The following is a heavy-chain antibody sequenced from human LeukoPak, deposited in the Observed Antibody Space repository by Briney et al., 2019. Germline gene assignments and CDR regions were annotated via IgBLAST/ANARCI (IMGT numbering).Heavy chain of an antibody. Sequence: ASVKVSCKASGYTFTGYYMHWVRQAPGQGLEWMGWINPNSGGTNYAQKLQGRVTMTTDTSTSTAYMELRSLRSDDTAVYYCAREYSSSRCFDYWGQGTLVTVSS. V-gene: IGHV1-2*02. D-gene: IGHD6-13*01. CDR1: GYTFTGYY. J-gene: IGHJ4*02. CDR2: INPNSGGT. CDR3: AREYSSSRCFDY.